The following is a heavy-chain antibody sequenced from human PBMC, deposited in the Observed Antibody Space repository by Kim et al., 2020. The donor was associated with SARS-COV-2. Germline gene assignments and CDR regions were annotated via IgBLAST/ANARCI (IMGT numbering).Heavy chain of an antibody. CDR3: TTERGVVVVDANHYYSCYGMDV. D-gene: IGHD2-15*01. CDR2: LKSKTDGGTT. V-gene: IGHV3-15*01. CDR1: GFTFSNAW. Sequence: GGSLRLSCAASGFTFSNAWMSWVRQAPGKGLEWVGRLKSKTDGGTTDYAAPVKGRFTISRDDSKNMLYLQMNSLKTEDTAVYYCTTERGVVVVDANHYYSCYGMDVWGQETTVTVSS. J-gene: IGHJ6*02.